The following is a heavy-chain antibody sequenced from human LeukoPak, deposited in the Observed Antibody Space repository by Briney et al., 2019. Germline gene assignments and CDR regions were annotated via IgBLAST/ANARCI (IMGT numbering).Heavy chain of an antibody. V-gene: IGHV1-69*04. CDR3: ARERYSYGYRDAFDI. D-gene: IGHD5-18*01. J-gene: IGHJ3*02. CDR1: GGTFSSYA. Sequence: ASVKVSCKASGGTFSSYAISWVRQAPGQGLEWMGRIIPILGIANYAQKFQGRVTITADNSTSTAYMELSSLRSEDTAVYYCARERYSYGYRDAFDIWGQGTMVTVSS. CDR2: IIPILGIA.